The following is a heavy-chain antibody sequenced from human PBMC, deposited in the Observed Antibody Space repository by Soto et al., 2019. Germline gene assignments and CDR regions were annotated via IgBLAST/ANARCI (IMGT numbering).Heavy chain of an antibody. Sequence: ASVKVSCKASGYTFTSYAMHWVRQAPGQRLEWMGWINAGNGNTKYSQKSQGRVTITRDTSASTAYMELSSLRSEDTAVYYCAREGGDILTGYWVDYYGMDVWGQGTTVTVSS. CDR2: INAGNGNT. J-gene: IGHJ6*02. D-gene: IGHD3-9*01. CDR3: AREGGDILTGYWVDYYGMDV. V-gene: IGHV1-3*01. CDR1: GYTFTSYA.